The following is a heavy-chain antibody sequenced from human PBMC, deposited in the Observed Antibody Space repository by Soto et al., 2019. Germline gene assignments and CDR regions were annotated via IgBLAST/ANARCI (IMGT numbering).Heavy chain of an antibody. V-gene: IGHV1-46*01. D-gene: IGHD3-16*01. CDR3: ARPRTGGGSSLWWYFDL. CDR1: GYTFTSYY. CDR2: ITPSGDST. J-gene: IGHJ2*01. Sequence: ASVKISCKASGYTFTSYYIHWVRQAPGQGLEWMGVITPSGDSTTYAHNFQGRVTLATDTSTSTVYMELSSLRSEDTAIYYCARPRTGGGSSLWWYFDLWGRGTLATVSS.